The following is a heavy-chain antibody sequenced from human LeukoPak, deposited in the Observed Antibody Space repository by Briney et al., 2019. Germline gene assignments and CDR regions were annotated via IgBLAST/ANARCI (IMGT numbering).Heavy chain of an antibody. CDR2: INHSGST. CDR1: GGSFSGYY. D-gene: IGHD3-10*01. J-gene: IGHJ4*02. CDR3: ARHYYGSGYYHPIFYYFDY. V-gene: IGHV4-34*01. Sequence: SETLSLTCAVYGGSFSGYYWSWIRQPPGKGLEWIGEINHSGSTYYNPSLKSRVTIFVDTSKNQFSLKLSSGTAADTAVYYCARHYYGSGYYHPIFYYFDYWGQGTLVTVSS.